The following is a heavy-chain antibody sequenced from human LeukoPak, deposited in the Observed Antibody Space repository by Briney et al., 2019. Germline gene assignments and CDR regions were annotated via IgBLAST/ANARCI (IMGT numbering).Heavy chain of an antibody. J-gene: IGHJ4*02. CDR3: AKDRGWLRNFYYFDY. Sequence: GGSLRLSCAASGFTFSSYGMHWVRQAPGKGLEWVAFIRYDGSNKYYADSVKGRFTISRDNSKNTLYLQMNSLRAEDTAVYYCAKDRGWLRNFYYFDYWGQGTLVTVSS. V-gene: IGHV3-30*02. CDR1: GFTFSSYG. CDR2: IRYDGSNK. D-gene: IGHD5-12*01.